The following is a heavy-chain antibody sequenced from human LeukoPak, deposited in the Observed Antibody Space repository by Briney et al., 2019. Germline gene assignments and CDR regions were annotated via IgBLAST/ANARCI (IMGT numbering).Heavy chain of an antibody. Sequence: PGGSLRLSCAASGFTFSSYGMHWVRQAPGKGLEWVAFIRYDGSNKYYADSVKGRFTISRDNSKNTLYLQMNSLRAEDTAVYYCAKDIWAIAVAEPFDYWGQGTLVTVSS. D-gene: IGHD6-19*01. CDR3: AKDIWAIAVAEPFDY. CDR2: IRYDGSNK. CDR1: GFTFSSYG. V-gene: IGHV3-30*02. J-gene: IGHJ4*02.